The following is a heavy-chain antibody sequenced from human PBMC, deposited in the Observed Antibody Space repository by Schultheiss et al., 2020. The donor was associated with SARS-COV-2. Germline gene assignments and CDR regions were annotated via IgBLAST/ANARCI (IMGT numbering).Heavy chain of an antibody. D-gene: IGHD3-10*01. Sequence: GGSLRLSCAASGLTFSSYTMSWVRQAPGKGLEWVSVIYSGGSTYYADSVKGRFTISRDNSKNTLYLQMGSLRAEDTAVYYCAKDAIKGYGSGSYPRYYYGMDVWGQGTTVTVSS. J-gene: IGHJ6*02. CDR1: GLTFSSYT. V-gene: IGHV3-66*02. CDR2: IYSGGST. CDR3: AKDAIKGYGSGSYPRYYYGMDV.